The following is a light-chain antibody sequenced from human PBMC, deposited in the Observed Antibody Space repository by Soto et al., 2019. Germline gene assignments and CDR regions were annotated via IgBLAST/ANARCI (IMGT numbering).Light chain of an antibody. J-gene: IGLJ1*01. CDR1: SSDVGDNNY. Sequence: QPASASGSPGQSITISCTGTSSDVGDNNYVSWYQQHPGKAPKLMIYDVTHRPSGISNRFSGSKSGNTASLTISGLQAEDEADYYCSSYTSSSTLYVFGTGTKVTVL. CDR2: DVT. V-gene: IGLV2-14*01. CDR3: SSYTSSSTLYV.